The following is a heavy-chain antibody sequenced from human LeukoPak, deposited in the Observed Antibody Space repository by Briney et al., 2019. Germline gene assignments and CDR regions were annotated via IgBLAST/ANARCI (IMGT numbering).Heavy chain of an antibody. Sequence: GSLRLSCAASGFTFSSYGMHWVRQAPGKGLEWVAVISYDGSNKYYADSVKGRFTISRDNSKNTLYLQMNSLRAEDTAVYYCAKAVVAGTRGIDYWGQGTLVTVSS. CDR1: GFTFSSYG. CDR3: AKAVVAGTRGIDY. J-gene: IGHJ4*02. V-gene: IGHV3-30*18. D-gene: IGHD6-19*01. CDR2: ISYDGSNK.